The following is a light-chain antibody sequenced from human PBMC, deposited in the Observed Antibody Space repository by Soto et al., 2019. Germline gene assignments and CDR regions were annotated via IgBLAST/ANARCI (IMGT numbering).Light chain of an antibody. CDR3: GVYTNSDTPYV. V-gene: IGLV2-14*01. Sequence: QSALTQPASVSGSPGQSITISCTGTSSDVGAYDYVSWFQQHPDKAPKLIISVVTNRPSGVSNRVSGSKSGNTASLTISGLQPEDEADYYCGVYTNSDTPYVFGTGTKVTVL. CDR2: VVT. CDR1: SSDVGAYDY. J-gene: IGLJ1*01.